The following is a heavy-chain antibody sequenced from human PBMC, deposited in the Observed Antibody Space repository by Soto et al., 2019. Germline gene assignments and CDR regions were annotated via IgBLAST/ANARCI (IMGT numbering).Heavy chain of an antibody. D-gene: IGHD2-21*02. V-gene: IGHV3-11*01. CDR2: ISSSGSTI. CDR3: ARSLYCGGDCYHNWFDP. J-gene: IGHJ5*02. CDR1: GFTFSDYY. Sequence: GGSLRLSCAASGFTFSDYYMSWIRQAPGKELEWVSYISSSGSTIYYADSVKGRFTISRDNAKNSLYLQMNSLRAEDTAVYYCARSLYCGGDCYHNWFDPWGQGTLVTVSS.